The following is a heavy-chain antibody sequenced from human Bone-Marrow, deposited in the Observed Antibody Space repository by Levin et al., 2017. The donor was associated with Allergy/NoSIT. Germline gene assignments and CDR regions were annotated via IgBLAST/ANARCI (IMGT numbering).Heavy chain of an antibody. D-gene: IGHD5-24*01. V-gene: IGHV2-70*01. CDR1: GFSLSTSGMC. Sequence: SGPTLVKPTQTLTLTCTFSGFSLSTSGMCVSWIRQPPGKALEWLALIDWDGDKYYSTSLKTRLTTSKDTSKDQVVLTMTNMDPVDTATYYCARTTSINYYFGMDVWGQGTTVTVSS. CDR3: ARTTSINYYFGMDV. CDR2: IDWDGDK. J-gene: IGHJ6*02.